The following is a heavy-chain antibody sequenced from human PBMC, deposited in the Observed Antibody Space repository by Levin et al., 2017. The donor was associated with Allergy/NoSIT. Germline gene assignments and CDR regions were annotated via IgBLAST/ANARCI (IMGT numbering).Heavy chain of an antibody. CDR1: GFTFSSYG. CDR2: ISYDGSNK. J-gene: IGHJ4*02. D-gene: IGHD5-12*01. V-gene: IGHV3-30*18. Sequence: GGSLRLSCAASGFTFSSYGMHWVRQAPGKGLEWVAVISYDGSNKYYADSVKGRFTISRDNSKNTLYLQMNSLRAEDTAVYYCAKDGGRTYSGYDSGEMGYWGQGTLVTVSS. CDR3: AKDGGRTYSGYDSGEMGY.